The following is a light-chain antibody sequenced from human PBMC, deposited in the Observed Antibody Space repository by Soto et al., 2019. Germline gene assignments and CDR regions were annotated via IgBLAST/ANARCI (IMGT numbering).Light chain of an antibody. J-gene: IGKJ4*01. CDR1: QTVRNNY. Sequence: SPGALSLYPGERATLSCRASQTVRNNYLAWYQRKPGQAPRLLIYDASSRATGIPDKFSGGGSGTDFTLTVSRLEPVDFAVYYCQQFSIYLLT. CDR3: QQFSIYLLT. CDR2: DAS. V-gene: IGKV3-20*01.